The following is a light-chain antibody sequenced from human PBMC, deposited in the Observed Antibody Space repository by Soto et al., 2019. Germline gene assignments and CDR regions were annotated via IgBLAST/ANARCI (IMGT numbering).Light chain of an antibody. CDR1: TSNIGSNT. CDR3: AAWDDSLNGYV. J-gene: IGLJ1*01. CDR2: INS. Sequence: QSVLTQPPSASGTPGQRVTISCSGSTSNIGSNTVNWYQLLPGTAPKLLIYINSQRPSGVPDRFSGSKSGTSASLAISGLQSEDEADYCCAAWDDSLNGYVFGNRTKVTVL. V-gene: IGLV1-44*01.